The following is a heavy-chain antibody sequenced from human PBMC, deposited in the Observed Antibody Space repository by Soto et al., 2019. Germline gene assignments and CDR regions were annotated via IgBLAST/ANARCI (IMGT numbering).Heavy chain of an antibody. Sequence: GASVKVSCKASGYTFTSYGISWVRQAPGQGLEWMGWISAYNGNTNYAQKLQGRVTMTTDTSTSTAYMELRSLRSDDTAVYYCARVMPWETFSRGYYWSRYYYYCMDVWGQGTTVAVSS. V-gene: IGHV1-18*01. D-gene: IGHD3-3*01. CDR1: GYTFTSYG. J-gene: IGHJ6*02. CDR3: ARVMPWETFSRGYYWSRYYYYCMDV. CDR2: ISAYNGNT.